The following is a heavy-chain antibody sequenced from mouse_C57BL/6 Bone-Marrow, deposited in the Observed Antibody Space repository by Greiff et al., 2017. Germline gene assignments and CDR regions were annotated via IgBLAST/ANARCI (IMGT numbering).Heavy chain of an antibody. CDR2: IAPNSGGT. D-gene: IGHD2-4*01. V-gene: IGHV1-72*01. Sequence: QVQLQQSGAELVKPGASVKLSCKASGYTFTSYWMHWVKQRPGRGLEWIGRIAPNSGGTKYNEKFKSKATLTVDKPSSTAYMQLSSLTSEDSAVYYCARNYDYDGYYFDYWGQGTTLTVSS. J-gene: IGHJ2*01. CDR3: ARNYDYDGYYFDY. CDR1: GYTFTSYW.